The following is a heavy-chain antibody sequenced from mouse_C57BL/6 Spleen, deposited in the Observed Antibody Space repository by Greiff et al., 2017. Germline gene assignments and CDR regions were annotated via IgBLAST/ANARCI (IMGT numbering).Heavy chain of an antibody. Sequence: EVKLMESGGGLVKPGGSLKLSCAASGFTFSSYAMSWVRQTTEKRLEWVATISDGGSYTYYPNNVKGRFTISRDNAKNNLYLQMSHLKSEDTAMYYCARDATIVTSFDYWGQGTTLTVSS. J-gene: IGHJ2*01. CDR1: GFTFSSYA. CDR2: ISDGGSYT. D-gene: IGHD2-5*01. V-gene: IGHV5-4*01. CDR3: ARDATIVTSFDY.